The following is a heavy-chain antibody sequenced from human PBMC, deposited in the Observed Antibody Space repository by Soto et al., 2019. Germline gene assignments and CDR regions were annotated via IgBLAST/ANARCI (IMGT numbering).Heavy chain of an antibody. D-gene: IGHD3-22*01. J-gene: IGHJ4*02. V-gene: IGHV3-23*01. CDR1: GFTFSSFA. Sequence: EVQVLESGGGLVQPGGSLRLSCAASGFTFSSFAMTWVRQAPGKGLEWVSTFSGGNTYYAGSVKGRFTISRDNSKNTLYLQMTSLSADDTAADYCAKGPHSSAWHYFDYWGQGSLVTVSS. CDR2: TFSGGNT. CDR3: AKGPHSSAWHYFDY.